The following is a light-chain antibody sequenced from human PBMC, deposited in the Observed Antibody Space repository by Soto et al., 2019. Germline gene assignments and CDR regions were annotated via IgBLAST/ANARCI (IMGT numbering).Light chain of an antibody. Sequence: QSVLTQPPSACGSPGQSETISCTGTSRDVGGYNYVSWYQQHPGKAPKLMIDEVSKRPSGVPDRFSGSKSGNTASLTVSGLQDEDEADYYCSSYAGSNNDVFGTGTKVTVL. J-gene: IGLJ1*01. V-gene: IGLV2-8*01. CDR3: SSYAGSNNDV. CDR2: EVS. CDR1: SRDVGGYNY.